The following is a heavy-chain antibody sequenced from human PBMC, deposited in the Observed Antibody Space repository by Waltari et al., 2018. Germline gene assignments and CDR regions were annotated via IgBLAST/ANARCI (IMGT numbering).Heavy chain of an antibody. Sequence: QVQLVESGGGLVKPGGSLRLSCAASGFTFSDYYMSWIRQAPGKGLGWVSYIRSRVSTIYYADSGKGRFTISRDNAKNSLYLQMNSLRAEDTAVYYCARSGITIFGAGLDPWGQGTLVTVSS. CDR3: ARSGITIFGAGLDP. CDR2: IRSRVSTI. D-gene: IGHD3-3*01. CDR1: GFTFSDYY. J-gene: IGHJ5*02. V-gene: IGHV3-11*04.